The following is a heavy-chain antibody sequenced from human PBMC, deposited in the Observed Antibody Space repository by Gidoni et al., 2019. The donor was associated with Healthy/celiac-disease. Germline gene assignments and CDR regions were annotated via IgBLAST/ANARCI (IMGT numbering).Heavy chain of an antibody. CDR2: IYTSGST. V-gene: IGHV4-4*07. D-gene: IGHD6-13*01. CDR3: ARMPSIAAAVAGGAFDI. J-gene: IGHJ3*02. CDR1: GGSISSYY. Sequence: QVQLQASGSGLVKPSATLSLTGTGTGGSISSYYWSWIRQPAGKRLEWIGRIYTSGSTNYNPSLKSRVTMSVYTSKNQFSLKLSSVTAADTAVYYCARMPSIAAAVAGGAFDIWGQGTMVTVSS.